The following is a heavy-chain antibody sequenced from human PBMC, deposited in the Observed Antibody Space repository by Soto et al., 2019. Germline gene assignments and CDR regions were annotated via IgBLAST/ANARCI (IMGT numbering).Heavy chain of an antibody. J-gene: IGHJ3*02. CDR2: LIPILGIA. D-gene: IGHD3-22*01. Sequence: QVQLVQSGAEVKKPGSSVKVSCKASGGTFSSYTISWVRQAPGQGLEWMGRLIPILGIANYAQKFQGSVTITADKSTSTAYRELSSLRSEDTAVYYCAREFVYDSSGDAFDIWGQGTIVTVSS. CDR1: GGTFSSYT. CDR3: AREFVYDSSGDAFDI. V-gene: IGHV1-69*08.